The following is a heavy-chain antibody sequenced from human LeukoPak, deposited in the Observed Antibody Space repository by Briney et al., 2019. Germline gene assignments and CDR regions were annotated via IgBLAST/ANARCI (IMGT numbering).Heavy chain of an antibody. CDR2: INPNSGGT. CDR1: GYTFTGYY. J-gene: IGHJ4*02. Sequence: ASVKVSCKASGYTFTGYYMHWVRQAPGQGLEWMGWINPNSGGTNYAQKFQGWVTMTRDTSISTAYMELSRLRSDDTAVYYCARGAWFGESGFDCWGQGTLVTASS. D-gene: IGHD3-10*01. V-gene: IGHV1-2*04. CDR3: ARGAWFGESGFDC.